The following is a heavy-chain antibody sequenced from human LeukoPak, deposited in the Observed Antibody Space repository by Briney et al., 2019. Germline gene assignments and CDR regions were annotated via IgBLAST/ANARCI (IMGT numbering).Heavy chain of an antibody. CDR3: ARESRDYGDSPPLPYGMDV. D-gene: IGHD4-17*01. J-gene: IGHJ6*02. CDR1: GFTFSSYE. Sequence: GGSLRLSCAASGFTFSSYEMNWVRQAPGKGLEWVSYISSSGSTIYYADSVKGRFTISRDNAKNSLYLQMNSLRAEDTAVYYCARESRDYGDSPPLPYGMDVWGQGTTVTVSS. CDR2: ISSSGSTI. V-gene: IGHV3-48*03.